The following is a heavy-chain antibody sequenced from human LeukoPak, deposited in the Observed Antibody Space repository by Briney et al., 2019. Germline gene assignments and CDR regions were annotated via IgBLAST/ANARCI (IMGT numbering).Heavy chain of an antibody. CDR2: ITGDGSGT. J-gene: IGHJ4*02. Sequence: GGSLTLSCAASGFAFSNYWMHWVRQPPAKGLVWVSRITGDGSGTTYADFVKGRFTISRDNAKNTLYLQMDTLGADDTAVYYCARNKGYSSDCWGQGTLVTVSS. CDR1: GFAFSNYW. V-gene: IGHV3-74*01. CDR3: ARNKGYSSDC. D-gene: IGHD5-18*01.